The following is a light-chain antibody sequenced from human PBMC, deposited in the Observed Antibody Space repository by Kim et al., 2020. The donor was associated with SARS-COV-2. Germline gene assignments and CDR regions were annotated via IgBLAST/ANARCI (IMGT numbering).Light chain of an antibody. CDR3: AAWDDSLNGYWV. V-gene: IGLV1-44*01. CDR2: SNV. J-gene: IGLJ3*02. Sequence: QRVTISCSGISSNIGSNPVNWYQQIPGTAPKLLIYSNVERPSGVPDRFSGSKSGTSAALAISGLQSEDEADYHCAAWDDSLNGYWVFGGGTQLTVL. CDR1: SSNIGSNP.